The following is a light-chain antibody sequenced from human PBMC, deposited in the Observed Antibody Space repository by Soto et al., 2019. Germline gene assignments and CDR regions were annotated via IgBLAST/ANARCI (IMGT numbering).Light chain of an antibody. CDR1: QSINRW. Sequence: DIQMTQSPPTLSASVGDRVTITCRVGQSINRWLAWYQQKPGRAPKLLIYDVSTLQSGVPSRFSGSGSETEFILTISSLQPDDFATYYCQQYNAFYTFGQGTRVEIK. V-gene: IGKV1-5*01. CDR2: DVS. CDR3: QQYNAFYT. J-gene: IGKJ2*01.